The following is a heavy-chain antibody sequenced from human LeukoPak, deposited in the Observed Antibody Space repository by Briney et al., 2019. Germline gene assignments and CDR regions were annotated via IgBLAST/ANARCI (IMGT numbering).Heavy chain of an antibody. D-gene: IGHD2-2*01. J-gene: IGHJ5*02. CDR3: ARHPDIVVVPADDWFDP. CDR2: IDPSDSYT. Sequence: GESLKISCKGSGYSFTSYWISWVRLMPGKGLEWMGRIDPSDSYTNYSPSFQGHVTISADKSISTAYLQWSSLKASDTAMYYCARHPDIVVVPADDWFDPWGQGTLVTVSS. V-gene: IGHV5-10-1*01. CDR1: GYSFTSYW.